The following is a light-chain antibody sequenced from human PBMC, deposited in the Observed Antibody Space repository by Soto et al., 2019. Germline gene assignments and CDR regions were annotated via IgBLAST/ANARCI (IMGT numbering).Light chain of an antibody. V-gene: IGKV3-20*01. CDR2: GAS. Sequence: EIVLTQSPGTLSLSPGEGATLSCRASQSLSSSYLAWYQQKPGQAPRLLIYGASSRAIGIPARFRGSGSGTDFTLTISRLEPEDFATYSCQQLNSYPLTFGGGTKVEIK. J-gene: IGKJ4*01. CDR1: QSLSSSY. CDR3: QQLNSYPLT.